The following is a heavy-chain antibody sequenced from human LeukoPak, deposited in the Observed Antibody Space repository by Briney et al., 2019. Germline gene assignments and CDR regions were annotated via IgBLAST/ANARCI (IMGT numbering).Heavy chain of an antibody. CDR3: ARHHYQLSALDY. CDR1: GDSNSSSSSYY. J-gene: IGHJ4*02. D-gene: IGHD2-2*01. CDR2: THTSGNT. Sequence: SQTLSLTCTVSGDSNSSSSSYYWSWIRQPAGKGLEWIGRTHTSGNTNYNPSLKSRVTISADTSKNQFSLRLSSVTAADTAVYYCARHHYQLSALDYWGQGTLVTVSS. V-gene: IGHV4-61*02.